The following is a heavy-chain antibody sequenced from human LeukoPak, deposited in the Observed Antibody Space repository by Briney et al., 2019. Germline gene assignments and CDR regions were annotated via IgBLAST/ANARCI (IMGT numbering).Heavy chain of an antibody. Sequence: GASVKVSCKASGYTFTGYYMHWVRQAPGQGLEWMGWINPNSGGTNYAQKFQGRVTMTRDTSISTAYMELSSLRSEDTAVYYCARDISSSSWYDDAFDIWGQGTMVTVSS. V-gene: IGHV1-2*02. CDR3: ARDISSSSWYDDAFDI. CDR2: INPNSGGT. D-gene: IGHD6-13*01. J-gene: IGHJ3*02. CDR1: GYTFTGYY.